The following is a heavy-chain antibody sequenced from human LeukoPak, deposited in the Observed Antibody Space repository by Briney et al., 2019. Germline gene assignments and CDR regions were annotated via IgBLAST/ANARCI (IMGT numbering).Heavy chain of an antibody. Sequence: PGGSLRLSCAASGFTFSGSAMHWVRQASGKGLEWVGRIRSKANSYATAYAASVKGRFTISRDDSKNTAYLQMNSLKTEDTAVYYCTRTLYSSGYTGWGQGTLVTVSS. V-gene: IGHV3-73*01. D-gene: IGHD6-19*01. CDR3: TRTLYSSGYTG. J-gene: IGHJ4*02. CDR1: GFTFSGSA. CDR2: IRSKANSYAT.